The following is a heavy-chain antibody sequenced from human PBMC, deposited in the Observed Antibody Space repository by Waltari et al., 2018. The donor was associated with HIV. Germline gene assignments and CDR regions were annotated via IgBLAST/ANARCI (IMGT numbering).Heavy chain of an antibody. D-gene: IGHD3-16*01. CDR2: ISTDGSDT. J-gene: IGHJ4*02. V-gene: IGHV3-74*01. CDR3: TRDLSTYGHEFDY. CDR1: GFNFRSYW. Sequence: EVQLVESGGDLVQPGGSLRLSCAASGFNFRSYWMHWIRQIPGKGLVWVSHISTDGSDTSYLESVKGRFTISRDNAKNTLYLQMNSRRVEDTAIYYCTRDLSTYGHEFDYWGQGTLVTVAS.